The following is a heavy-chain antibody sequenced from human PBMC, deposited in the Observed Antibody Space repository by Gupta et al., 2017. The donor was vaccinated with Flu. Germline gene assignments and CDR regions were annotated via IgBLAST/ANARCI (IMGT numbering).Heavy chain of an antibody. V-gene: IGHV3-33*01. Sequence: QVQLVESGGGVVQPGRSLRLSCVASGFTFSNYGMHWVRQAPGKGLEWVALIWHDGTKENYADSVKGRFTISRDSSNNALYLQMNSLRADDTAMYYCARDESYGSGSFWGQGTLVTVSS. CDR3: ARDESYGSGSF. CDR2: IWHDGTKE. D-gene: IGHD3-10*01. J-gene: IGHJ4*02. CDR1: GFTFSNYG.